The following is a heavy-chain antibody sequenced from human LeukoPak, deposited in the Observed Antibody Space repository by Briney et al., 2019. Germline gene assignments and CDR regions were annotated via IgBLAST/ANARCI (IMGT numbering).Heavy chain of an antibody. J-gene: IGHJ4*02. V-gene: IGHV3-33*06. CDR3: AKAGYKYGLYYFDF. CDR1: GFTFSSYG. Sequence: GGSLRLSCAASGFTFSSYGMQWARQAPGKGLEWVAVIWYDGSDKYYADSVKGRFTISRDNSKNTVYLQMNSLRAEDTAVYYCAKAGYKYGLYYFDFWGQGTLVTVSS. CDR2: IWYDGSDK. D-gene: IGHD5-18*01.